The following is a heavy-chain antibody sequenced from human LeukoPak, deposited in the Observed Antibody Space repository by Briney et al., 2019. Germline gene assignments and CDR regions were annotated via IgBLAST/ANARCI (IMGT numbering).Heavy chain of an antibody. J-gene: IGHJ4*02. D-gene: IGHD5-12*01. CDR2: ISGSGGST. CDR1: AFTFSSYA. Sequence: GGSLRLSCAASAFTFSSYAMSWVRQAPGKGLEWVPGISGSGGSTYYADSVKGRFTISRDNSKNTLYLQMNSLRAEDTAVYYCAKSGGYSGYDLGYWGQGTLVTVAS. V-gene: IGHV3-23*01. CDR3: AKSGGYSGYDLGY.